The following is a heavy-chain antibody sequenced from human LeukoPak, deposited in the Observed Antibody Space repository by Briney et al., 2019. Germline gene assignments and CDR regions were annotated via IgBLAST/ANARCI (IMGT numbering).Heavy chain of an antibody. CDR3: VRGATAVTRHLDY. Sequence: GGSLRLPCAASGFTFSSYGMSWVRQAPGKGLEWVSYITSGGTTIYYADSVKGRFTISRDNAKNSLYLQMNSLRPEDTAVYHCVRGATAVTRHLDYWGQGTLVTASS. CDR2: ITSGGTTI. J-gene: IGHJ4*02. V-gene: IGHV3-48*04. D-gene: IGHD4-23*01. CDR1: GFTFSSYG.